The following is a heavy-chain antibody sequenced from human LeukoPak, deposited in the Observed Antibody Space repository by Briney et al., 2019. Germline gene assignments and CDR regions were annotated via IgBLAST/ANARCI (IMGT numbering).Heavy chain of an antibody. D-gene: IGHD6-13*01. Sequence: ASVKVSCKASGGTFSSYAISWVRQAPGQGLEWMGGIIPIFGTANYAQKFQGRVTITTDESTSTAYMELSGLRSEDTAVYYCARGPGIAAAGLENYFDYWVQGTLVTVSS. J-gene: IGHJ4*02. CDR3: ARGPGIAAAGLENYFDY. CDR1: GGTFSSYA. CDR2: IIPIFGTA. V-gene: IGHV1-69*05.